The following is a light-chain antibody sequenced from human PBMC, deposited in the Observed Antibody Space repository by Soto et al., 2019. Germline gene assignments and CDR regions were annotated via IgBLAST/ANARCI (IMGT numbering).Light chain of an antibody. CDR1: QNISNY. J-gene: IGKJ1*01. CDR3: QQYNNWPQT. V-gene: IGKV3-15*01. CDR2: GPS. Sequence: IVLTQSPATLSLSAGIRATLSCRASQNISNYLIWYQHKPGQAPRLLIFGPSTRATGVPGRFSGSGSGTEFTLTISSLQSEDFAVYYCQQYNNWPQTFGQGTKVDIK.